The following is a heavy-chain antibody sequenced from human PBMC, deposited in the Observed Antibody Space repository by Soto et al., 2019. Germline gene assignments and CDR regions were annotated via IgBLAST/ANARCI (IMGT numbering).Heavy chain of an antibody. D-gene: IGHD6-19*01. CDR1: GFTFSSYG. J-gene: IGHJ4*02. Sequence: QVQLVESGGGVVQPGRSLRLSCAASGFTFSSYGMHWVRQAPGKGLEWVAVISYDGSNKYYADSVKGRFTISRDNSKNTLYLQMNSLRAEDTAVYYCARSRGYSSGWYPDYWGQGNLVTVSS. CDR3: ARSRGYSSGWYPDY. CDR2: ISYDGSNK. V-gene: IGHV3-30*03.